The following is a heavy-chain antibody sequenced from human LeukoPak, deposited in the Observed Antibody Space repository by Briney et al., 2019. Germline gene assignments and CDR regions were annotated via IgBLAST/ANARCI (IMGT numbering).Heavy chain of an antibody. J-gene: IGHJ6*02. CDR3: AAPTGGSYDYYYYYGMDV. V-gene: IGHV1-18*01. Sequence: ASVKVSCKASGYTFTSYGISWVRQAPGQGLEWMGWISAYNGNTNYAQKLQGRVTITRDMSTSTAYMELSSLRSEDTAVYYCAAPTGGSYDYYYYYGMDVWGQGTTVTVSS. CDR1: GYTFTSYG. CDR2: ISAYNGNT. D-gene: IGHD1-26*01.